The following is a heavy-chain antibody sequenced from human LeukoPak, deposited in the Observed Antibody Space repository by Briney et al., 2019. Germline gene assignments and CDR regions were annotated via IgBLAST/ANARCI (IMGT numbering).Heavy chain of an antibody. CDR2: ISCSHSTI. CDR1: GFTFSDYH. J-gene: IGHJ4*02. V-gene: IGHV3-11*01. D-gene: IGHD2-2*01. Sequence: GGSVILSCGASGFTFSDYHITWIPQAPAKVLEWVSHISCSHSTIYYADAVKGRFTISSDNAKNSLSLQINSLRAEYTALCWCARPAGGFDYWGQGTLVTVSS. CDR3: ARPAGGFDY.